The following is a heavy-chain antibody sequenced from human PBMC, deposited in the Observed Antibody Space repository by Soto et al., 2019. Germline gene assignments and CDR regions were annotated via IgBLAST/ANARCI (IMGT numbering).Heavy chain of an antibody. Sequence: QVHLVESGGGVVQPGRSLRLSCVASGFTFDTYGIHWVRQAPGKGLQWVALISYEGSNTYYADSVRGRFTISRDNSTNTLYLQLNTLRPEDTGLYYCARVTPGNNLYYFSGLDFWGQGTSVTVSS. D-gene: IGHD1-1*01. CDR1: GFTFDTYG. CDR3: ARVTPGNNLYYFSGLDF. J-gene: IGHJ6*02. CDR2: ISYEGSNT. V-gene: IGHV3-30-3*01.